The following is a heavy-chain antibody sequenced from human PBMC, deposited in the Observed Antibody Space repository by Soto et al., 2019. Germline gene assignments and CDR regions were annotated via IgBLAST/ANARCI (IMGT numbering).Heavy chain of an antibody. V-gene: IGHV3-9*01. Sequence: PGGSLRLSCAVSGFTFDDNAMHWVRQVPEKGLEWVSGINWKSDIGYADSAKGRFTISRDNAENSLYLQMNSLRAEDTALYYCAISQDRGGRTTFIYWGQGTQVTVSS. D-gene: IGHD3-16*01. CDR2: INWKSDI. CDR1: GFTFDDNA. CDR3: AISQDRGGRTTFIY. J-gene: IGHJ4*02.